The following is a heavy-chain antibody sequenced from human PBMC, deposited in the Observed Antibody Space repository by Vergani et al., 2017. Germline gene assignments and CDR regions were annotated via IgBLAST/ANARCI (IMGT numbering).Heavy chain of an antibody. CDR1: GGTFSSYA. V-gene: IGHV1-69*01. J-gene: IGHJ6*01. D-gene: IGHD6-19*01. Sequence: QVQLVQSGAEVKKPGSSVKVSCKASGGTFSSYAISWVRQAPGQGLEWMGGIIPIFGTANYAQKFQGRVTITADETTSTAYMELSSLRSEDTAVYYCAXSIAVADDPLYYYGMDVWGQGTTVTVSS. CDR3: AXSIAVADDPLYYYGMDV. CDR2: IIPIFGTA.